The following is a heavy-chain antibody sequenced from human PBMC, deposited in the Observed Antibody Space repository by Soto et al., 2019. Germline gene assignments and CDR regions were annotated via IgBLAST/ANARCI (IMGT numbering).Heavy chain of an antibody. CDR1: GFTFSSYA. CDR2: ISGSGGST. Sequence: PGGSLRLSCAASGFTFSSYAMSCVRQAPGKGLEWVSAISGSGGSTYYADSVKGRFTISRDNSKNTLYLQMNSLRVEDTAVYYCARDKGADAPIDMWGQGTMVTVSS. J-gene: IGHJ3*02. V-gene: IGHV3-23*01. CDR3: ARDKGADAPIDM.